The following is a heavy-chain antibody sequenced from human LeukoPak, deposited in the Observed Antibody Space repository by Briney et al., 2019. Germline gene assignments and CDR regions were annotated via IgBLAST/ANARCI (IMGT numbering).Heavy chain of an antibody. V-gene: IGHV4-59*01. Sequence: PSETLSLTCTVSGGSISSYYWSWIRQPPGKGLEWIGYIYYSGSTNYNPSLKSRVTISVDTSKNQFSLKLSSVTAADTAVYYCARSDSGSRYYYYGMDVWGQGTTVTVFS. CDR2: IYYSGST. D-gene: IGHD3-22*01. CDR3: ARSDSGSRYYYYGMDV. J-gene: IGHJ6*02. CDR1: GGSISSYY.